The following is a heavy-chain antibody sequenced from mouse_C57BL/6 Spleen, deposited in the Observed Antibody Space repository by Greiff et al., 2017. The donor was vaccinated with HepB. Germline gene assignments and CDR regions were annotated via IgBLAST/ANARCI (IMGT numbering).Heavy chain of an antibody. Sequence: QVQLQQSGPELVKPGASVKISCKASGYAFSSSWMNWVKQRPGKGLEWIGRIYPGDGDTNYNGKFKGKATLTADKSSSTAYMQLSSLTSEDSAVYFCATAQATEMDYWGQGTSVTVSS. CDR3: ATAQATEMDY. CDR2: IYPGDGDT. D-gene: IGHD3-2*02. J-gene: IGHJ4*01. V-gene: IGHV1-82*01. CDR1: GYAFSSSW.